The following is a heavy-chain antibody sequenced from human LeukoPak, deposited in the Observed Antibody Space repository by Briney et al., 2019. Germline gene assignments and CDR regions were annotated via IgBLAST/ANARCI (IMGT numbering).Heavy chain of an antibody. V-gene: IGHV1-46*01. Sequence: ASVTVSCKASGYTFTSYYMHWVRQAPGQGLEWMGIINPSGGSTSYAQKFQGRVTMTRDMSTSTVYMELSSLRSEDTAVYYCAMARNYGDGYFDYWGQGTLVTVSS. CDR1: GYTFTSYY. D-gene: IGHD4-17*01. CDR2: INPSGGST. CDR3: AMARNYGDGYFDY. J-gene: IGHJ4*02.